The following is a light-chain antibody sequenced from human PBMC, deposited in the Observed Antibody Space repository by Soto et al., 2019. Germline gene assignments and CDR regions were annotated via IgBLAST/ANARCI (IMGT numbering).Light chain of an antibody. CDR3: MQSVQFPRT. J-gene: IGKJ4*01. CDR2: EVS. Sequence: DIVMTQTPLSLSVTPVHPASISFKSSQILLGSDGKTYLSWYLQKPGHPPQLLIFEVSNHFSGVSDRFSGSGSGTDFTLKISRVEAEDVGVYYCMQSVQFPRTFGGGTKVDIK. V-gene: IGKV2D-29*01. CDR1: QILLGSDGKTY.